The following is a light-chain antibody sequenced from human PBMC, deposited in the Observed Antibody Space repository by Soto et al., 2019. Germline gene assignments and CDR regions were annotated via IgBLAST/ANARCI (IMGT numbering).Light chain of an antibody. CDR1: QSVSSSY. J-gene: IGKJ2*01. Sequence: EIVLAQSPGTLCLSPGERATLSCRASQSVSSSYLAWYQQNPGQAPRLLISGASTRDTGVPARFSGSGSGTEFTLTISSLQSEDFAVYYCQHYKSWPYTFGQGTKVDIK. CDR2: GAS. V-gene: IGKV3-15*01. CDR3: QHYKSWPYT.